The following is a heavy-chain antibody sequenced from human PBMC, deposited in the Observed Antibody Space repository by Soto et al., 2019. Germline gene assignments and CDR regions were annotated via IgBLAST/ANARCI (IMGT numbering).Heavy chain of an antibody. CDR1: GDSIDSPSYY. D-gene: IGHD6-13*01. Sequence: SETLSLTCTVSGDSIDSPSYYWSWVRQLPGKGLEWIGYISYIGTTYYNPSLKSRLNMSVDTTRNQFSLKLSSVTAADTAVYYCESTEVSYSWYAVWGQGTLVTVSS. J-gene: IGHJ4*02. CDR2: ISYIGTT. V-gene: IGHV4-31*03. CDR3: ESTEVSYSWYAV.